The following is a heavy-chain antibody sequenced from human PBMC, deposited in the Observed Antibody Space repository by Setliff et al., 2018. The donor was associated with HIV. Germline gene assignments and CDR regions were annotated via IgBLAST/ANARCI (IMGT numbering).Heavy chain of an antibody. Sequence: GGSLRLSCATSGFTFSNYWMDWVRQAPGKGLEWVATIKKDGGEIYYVDSVKGRFTISRDNARTSLYLEMSSLRVEDTAVYLCANLWEVGAWGQGTTVTVSS. CDR1: GFTFSNYW. CDR3: ANLWEVGA. V-gene: IGHV3-7*03. J-gene: IGHJ6*02. D-gene: IGHD1-26*01. CDR2: IKKDGGEI.